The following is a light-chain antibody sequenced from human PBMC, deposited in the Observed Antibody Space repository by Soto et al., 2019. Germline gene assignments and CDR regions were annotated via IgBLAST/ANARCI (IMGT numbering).Light chain of an antibody. CDR1: SSTIGAGYD. CDR3: QSYDSALTGLYV. Sequence: QSVLTQPPSVSGSPGQRVTISCAGSSSTIGAGYDVNWYQQLPGTAPKLLIYSNTKRPSGVPDRFSGSKSGTSASLAITGLHIEDEGDYYCQSYDSALTGLYVFGTGTKVTVL. CDR2: SNT. J-gene: IGLJ1*01. V-gene: IGLV1-40*01.